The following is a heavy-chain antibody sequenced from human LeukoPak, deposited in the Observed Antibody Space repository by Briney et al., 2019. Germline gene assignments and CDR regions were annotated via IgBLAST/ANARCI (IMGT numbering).Heavy chain of an antibody. CDR1: GFTFSSYA. CDR3: AKGRALGKLRVFYFDY. D-gene: IGHD7-27*01. V-gene: IGHV3-33*06. J-gene: IGHJ4*02. CDR2: VWHDGSNK. Sequence: GGSLRLSCTAPGFTFSSYAIHWIRQAPGKGLEWVALVWHDGSNKYYADSVKGRFTIPRDNSKNTVYLQMNSLRAEDTAVYYCAKGRALGKLRVFYFDYWGQGTLVTVSS.